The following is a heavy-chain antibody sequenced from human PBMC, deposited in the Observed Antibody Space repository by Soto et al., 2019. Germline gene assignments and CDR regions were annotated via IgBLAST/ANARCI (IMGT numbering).Heavy chain of an antibody. V-gene: IGHV3-33*08. CDR1: GFTFSSHG. CDR2: IRHDGSNK. Sequence: PGGSLRLSCAASGFTFSSHGMSWVRQAPGKGLEWIAVIRHDGSNKYYADSVKGRFTISRDNSKNTLYLQMNSLRAEDTAVYYCARGGDYDFWSGYYTGDAFDIWGQGTMVTVSS. CDR3: ARGGDYDFWSGYYTGDAFDI. D-gene: IGHD3-3*01. J-gene: IGHJ3*02.